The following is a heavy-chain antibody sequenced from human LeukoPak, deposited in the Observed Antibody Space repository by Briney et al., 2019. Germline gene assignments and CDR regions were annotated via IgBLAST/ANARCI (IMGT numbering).Heavy chain of an antibody. CDR3: ARVGKGSSTRDWFDP. D-gene: IGHD2-2*01. CDR2: IYHSGST. CDR1: GYSISSGYY. Sequence: PSETLSLTCTVSGYSISSGYYWGWIRQPPGKGLEWIGSIYHSGSTYYNPSLKSRVTISVDTSKNQFSLKLSSVTAADTAVYYRARVGKGSSTRDWFDPWGQGTLVTVSS. V-gene: IGHV4-38-2*02. J-gene: IGHJ5*02.